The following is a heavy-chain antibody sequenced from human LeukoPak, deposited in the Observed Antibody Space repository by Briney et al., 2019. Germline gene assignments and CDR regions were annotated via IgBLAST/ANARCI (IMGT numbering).Heavy chain of an antibody. V-gene: IGHV3-23*01. CDR3: AKDRVRGVRIFWFDP. CDR2: ISGSGGST. J-gene: IGHJ5*02. CDR1: GGSISSSSYC. Sequence: ETLSLTCTVSGGSISSSSYCWGWIRQAPGKGLEWVSAISGSGGSTYYADSVKGRFTISRDNSKNTLYLQMNSLRAEDTAVYYCAKDRVRGVRIFWFDPWGQGTLVTVSS. D-gene: IGHD3-10*01.